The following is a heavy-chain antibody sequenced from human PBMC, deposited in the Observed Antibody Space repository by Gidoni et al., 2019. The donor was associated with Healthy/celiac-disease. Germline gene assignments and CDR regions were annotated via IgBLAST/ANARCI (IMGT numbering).Heavy chain of an antibody. CDR3: ARHPRLLWFGELSRFDY. D-gene: IGHD3-10*01. V-gene: IGHV4-39*01. J-gene: IGHJ4*02. Sequence: QLQLQESGPGLVKPSETLSLTCTVSGGPISSSSSYWGWIRQPPGKGLEWIGSIYYSGSTYYNPSLKSRVTISVDTSKNQFSLKLSSVTAADTAVYYCARHPRLLWFGELSRFDYWGQGTLVTVSS. CDR2: IYYSGST. CDR1: GGPISSSSSY.